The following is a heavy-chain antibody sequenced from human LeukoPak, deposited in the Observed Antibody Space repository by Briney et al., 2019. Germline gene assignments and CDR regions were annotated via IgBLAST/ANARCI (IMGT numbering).Heavy chain of an antibody. J-gene: IGHJ4*02. D-gene: IGHD2-15*01. CDR1: GYTFTSYY. CDR3: ARDRGEGCSGGSCYTQTLDY. Sequence: ASVKVSCKASGYTFTSYYMHWVRQAPGQGLEWMGIINPSGGSTSYAQKFQGRVTMTRDTSTSTVYMELSSLRSEDTAVYYCARDRGEGCSGGSCYTQTLDYWGQGTLVTVSS. CDR2: INPSGGST. V-gene: IGHV1-46*01.